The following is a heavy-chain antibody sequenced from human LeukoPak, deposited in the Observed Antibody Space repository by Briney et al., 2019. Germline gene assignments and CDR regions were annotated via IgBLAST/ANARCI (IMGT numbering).Heavy chain of an antibody. D-gene: IGHD2-15*01. CDR1: GGSISSYY. V-gene: IGHV4-59*01. J-gene: IGHJ5*02. CDR2: IYYSGST. CDR3: ARDRGCSGGTCYSQWFDP. Sequence: SETLSLTCTVSGGSISSYYWSWIRQPPGKGLEWIGYIYYSGSTNYNPSLKSRVTISVDTSKNQFSLKLSSVTAADTAMYYCARDRGCSGGTCYSQWFDPWGQGTLVTVSS.